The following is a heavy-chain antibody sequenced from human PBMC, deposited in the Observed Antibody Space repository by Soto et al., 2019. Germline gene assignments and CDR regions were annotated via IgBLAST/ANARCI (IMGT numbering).Heavy chain of an antibody. CDR3: ARDYFLGGLYYYGSGSDYNWPACDI. J-gene: IGHJ3*02. CDR2: INSGNGNT. D-gene: IGHD3-10*01. CDR1: GYTFTTYA. Sequence: SVKVSCKASGYTFTTYAMHWVRQAPGQRLEWMGWINSGNGNTKYSQKFQGRVTITRDTSASTAYMELSSLRSEDTAVYYCARDYFLGGLYYYGSGSDYNWPACDIWGQGTMGIVS. V-gene: IGHV1-3*01.